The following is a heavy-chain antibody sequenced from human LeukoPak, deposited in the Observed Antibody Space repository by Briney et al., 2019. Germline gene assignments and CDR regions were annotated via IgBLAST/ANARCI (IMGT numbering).Heavy chain of an antibody. CDR1: GFTFSSYA. CDR3: AKSGSWSSGTKIDY. D-gene: IGHD3-10*01. V-gene: IGHV3-23*01. Sequence: PGGSLRLSCAASGFTFSSYAMSWVRQAPGKGLEWVSAISGSGGSTYYADSVKGRFTISRDNSKNTLYLQMSSLRAEDTAVYYCAKSGSWSSGTKIDYWGQGTLVTVSS. J-gene: IGHJ4*02. CDR2: ISGSGGST.